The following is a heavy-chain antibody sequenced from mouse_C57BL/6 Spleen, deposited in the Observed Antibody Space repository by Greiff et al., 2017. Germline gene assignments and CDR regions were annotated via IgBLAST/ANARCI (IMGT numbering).Heavy chain of an antibody. CDR2: ISSGGDYI. Sequence: EVQVVESGEGLVKPGGSLKLSCAASGFTFSSYAMSWVRQTPEKRLEWVAYISSGGDYIYYADTVKGRFTISRDNARNTLYLQMSSLKSEDTAMYYCTRDGDYYGSSSFDYWGQGTTLTVSS. V-gene: IGHV5-9-1*02. CDR3: TRDGDYYGSSSFDY. D-gene: IGHD1-1*01. CDR1: GFTFSSYA. J-gene: IGHJ2*01.